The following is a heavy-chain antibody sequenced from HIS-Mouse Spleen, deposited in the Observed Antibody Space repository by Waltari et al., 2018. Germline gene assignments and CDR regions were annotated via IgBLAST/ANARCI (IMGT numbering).Heavy chain of an antibody. CDR3: AKDFNEGNAFDI. J-gene: IGHJ3*02. V-gene: IGHV3-30*18. Sequence: QVQLVESGGGVVQPGRSLRLSCAASGFTFSSYGMHWVRQAPGKGREWGEVISDDGSNKYYADSVKGRFTISRDNSKNTLYLQMNSLRAEDTAVYYCAKDFNEGNAFDIWGQGTMVTVSS. CDR1: GFTFSSYG. D-gene: IGHD1-1*01. CDR2: ISDDGSNK.